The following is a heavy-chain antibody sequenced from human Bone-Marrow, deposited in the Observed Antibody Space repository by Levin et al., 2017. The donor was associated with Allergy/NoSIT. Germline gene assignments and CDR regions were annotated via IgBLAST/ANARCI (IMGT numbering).Heavy chain of an antibody. J-gene: IGHJ4*02. V-gene: IGHV3-9*01. CDR1: GFTFDDYA. D-gene: IGHD5-12*01. CDR2: ITWNSAKI. CDR3: AKDIASGYFLAFDY. Sequence: LSLTCAASGFTFDDYAMHWVRQIPGKGLEWVSGITWNSAKIAYGDSFKGRFTISRDNAKNSLYLQMNSLRPEDTALYYCAKDIASGYFLAFDYWGQGALVTVSS.